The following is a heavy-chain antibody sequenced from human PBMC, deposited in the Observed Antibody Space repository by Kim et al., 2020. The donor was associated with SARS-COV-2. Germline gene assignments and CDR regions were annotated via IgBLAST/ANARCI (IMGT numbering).Heavy chain of an antibody. CDR3: VRDSSTSPGDY. D-gene: IGHD6-6*01. J-gene: IGHJ4*02. CDR1: GFTFSSFK. Sequence: GGSLRLSCAASGFTFSSFKMNWVRQAPGKGLEWVSFINSGGTSTLYADSVKGRFTISRDDAKNSLYLQMDSLRDEDTGVYYCVRDSSTSPGDYWGQGTLVTVSS. CDR2: INSGGTST. V-gene: IGHV3-48*02.